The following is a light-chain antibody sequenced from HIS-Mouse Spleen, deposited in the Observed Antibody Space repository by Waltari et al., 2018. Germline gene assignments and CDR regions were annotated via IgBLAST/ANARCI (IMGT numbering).Light chain of an antibody. CDR1: RSDVGRYTL. CDR3: CSYAGSSTVV. CDR2: EGS. V-gene: IGLV2-23*01. J-gene: IGLJ2*01. Sequence: QSALTQPASVSGSPGQSIPISCPGTRSDVGRYTLVSWYQQHPGKAPKLMIYEGSKRPSGVSNRFSGSKSGNTASLTISGLQAEDEADYYCCSYAGSSTVVFGGGTKLTVL.